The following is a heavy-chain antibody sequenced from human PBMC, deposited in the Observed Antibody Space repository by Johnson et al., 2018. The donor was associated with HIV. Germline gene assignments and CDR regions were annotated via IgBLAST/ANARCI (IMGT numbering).Heavy chain of an antibody. CDR3: ARALRTALGSPWNGGYDAFDI. J-gene: IGHJ3*02. CDR2: INSDGSST. D-gene: IGHD1-1*01. Sequence: VQLVESGGGLVQPGGSLRLSCAASGFTFSSYWMHWVRQAPGKGLVWVSRINSDGSSTSYADSVKGRFAIPRDNAKNTLYLQMNSLRAGDTAVYYCARALRTALGSPWNGGYDAFDIWGQGTMVTVSS. V-gene: IGHV3-74*01. CDR1: GFTFSSYW.